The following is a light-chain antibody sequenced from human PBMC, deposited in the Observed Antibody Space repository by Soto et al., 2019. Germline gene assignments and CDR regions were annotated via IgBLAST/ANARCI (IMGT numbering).Light chain of an antibody. CDR3: QQYGRT. Sequence: DIVFTQSPGTLSLSPGDRANLSCRSSQSVNSNYLAWYQQKPGQAPRLLIFGASTRATGIPDRFRGSGSGTDFTLTLNRLEPEDFAVYYCQQYGRTFGQGTKVDIK. J-gene: IGKJ2*01. CDR1: QSVNSNY. CDR2: GAS. V-gene: IGKV3-20*01.